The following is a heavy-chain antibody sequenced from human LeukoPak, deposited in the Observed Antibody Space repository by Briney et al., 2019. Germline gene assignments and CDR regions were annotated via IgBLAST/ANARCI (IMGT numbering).Heavy chain of an antibody. CDR3: AKDISWTDYYYSGMDV. J-gene: IGHJ6*02. D-gene: IGHD6-13*01. CDR1: GFTFDDYA. Sequence: GGSLTLSCAAAGFTFDDYAMHWVRQAPGKVLEWVSGISWNSGSIGYAGSVKGRFTISRDNAKNPLYLQMNSLRAEDTALYYCAKDISWTDYYYSGMDVWGQGTTVTASS. V-gene: IGHV3-9*01. CDR2: ISWNSGSI.